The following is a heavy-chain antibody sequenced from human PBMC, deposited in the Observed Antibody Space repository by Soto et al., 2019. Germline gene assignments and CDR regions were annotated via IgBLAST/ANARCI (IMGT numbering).Heavy chain of an antibody. CDR3: ARDLAWRYCGRDCPNGMDV. D-gene: IGHD2-21*02. V-gene: IGHV3-30*04. J-gene: IGHJ6*02. CDR1: GFASSDYA. Sequence: QVQLVESGGGVVQPGRSLRLSCGASGFASSDYAMHWVRQAPGQGLEWTATISFDGNKRFYADSVKGGLTISRDNSKNTLYLEMHSMRGEDTAVYYCARDLAWRYCGRDCPNGMDVWGPGTTVTVSS. CDR2: ISFDGNKR.